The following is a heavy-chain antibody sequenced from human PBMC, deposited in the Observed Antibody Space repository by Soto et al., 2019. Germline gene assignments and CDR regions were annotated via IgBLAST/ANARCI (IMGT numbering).Heavy chain of an antibody. CDR3: VKDESINWYSGHFRH. J-gene: IGHJ1*01. Sequence: GGSLRLSWASSGFTFDDYAMDWVRQVPGKGLEWVSGIKWNSGSIGYGDSVKGLFAISRDNAKNSMHLQISSLSAEDTAFYYCVKDESINWYSGHFRHWGQGTLVTVSA. CDR2: IKWNSGSI. D-gene: IGHD6-13*01. V-gene: IGHV3-9*01. CDR1: GFTFDDYA.